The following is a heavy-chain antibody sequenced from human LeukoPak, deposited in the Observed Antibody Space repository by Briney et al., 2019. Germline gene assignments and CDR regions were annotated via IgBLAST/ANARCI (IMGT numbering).Heavy chain of an antibody. CDR2: ISGSGGST. D-gene: IGHD3-9*01. J-gene: IGHJ5*02. V-gene: IGHV3-23*01. CDR3: AKDLRYFDWLRSA. Sequence: GGSLRPSCAASGFTFSSYAMSWVRQAPGKGLEWVSAISGSGGSTYYADSVKGRFTISRDNSKNTLYLQMNSLRAEDTAVYYCAKDLRYFDWLRSAWGQGTLVTVSS. CDR1: GFTFSSYA.